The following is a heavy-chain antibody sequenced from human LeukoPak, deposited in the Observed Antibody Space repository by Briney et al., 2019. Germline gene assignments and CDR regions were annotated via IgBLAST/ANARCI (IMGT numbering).Heavy chain of an antibody. Sequence: SETLSLTCTVSGGSISSYYWSWIRQPPGKGLEWIGYIYYSGSTNYNPSLKSRVTISVDTSKNQFSLKLSSVTAADTAVYYCARGTYSSSDYFDYWGQGTLVTVSS. CDR3: ARGTYSSSDYFDY. CDR2: IYYSGST. V-gene: IGHV4-59*12. CDR1: GGSISSYY. D-gene: IGHD6-6*01. J-gene: IGHJ4*02.